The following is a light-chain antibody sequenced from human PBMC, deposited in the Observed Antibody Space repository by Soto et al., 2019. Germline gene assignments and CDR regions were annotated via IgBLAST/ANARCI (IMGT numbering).Light chain of an antibody. V-gene: IGKV3-20*01. Sequence: EIVLTQSPGTLSLSPGERATLSCRASQSVSSNYLAWYQQKTGQAPRLLIYGASSRATGIPDRFSGSGSGTDFTLTISRLEPEDFAMYYCQQYGSSPYTFGQGTKLEIK. J-gene: IGKJ2*01. CDR3: QQYGSSPYT. CDR1: QSVSSNY. CDR2: GAS.